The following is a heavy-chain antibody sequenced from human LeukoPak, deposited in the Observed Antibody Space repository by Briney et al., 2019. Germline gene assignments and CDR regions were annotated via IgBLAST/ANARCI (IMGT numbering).Heavy chain of an antibody. V-gene: IGHV3-48*01. J-gene: IGHJ4*02. CDR2: ISSSSSTI. CDR3: ATGGRFYYDL. CDR1: GFTFSSYS. D-gene: IGHD2-15*01. Sequence: PGGSLRLSCAASGFTFSSYSMNWVRQAPGKGLEWVSYISSSSSTIYYADSVKGRFTISKDLSQNRLYMQMNSLRAEDAAMYYCATGGRFYYDLWGQGTLVTVSS.